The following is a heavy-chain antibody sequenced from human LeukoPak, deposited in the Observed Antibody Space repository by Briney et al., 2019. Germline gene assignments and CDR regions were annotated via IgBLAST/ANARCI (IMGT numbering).Heavy chain of an antibody. Sequence: GGSLRLSCAASRFTFSDYNMNWVRQAPAKGLERVSYITNSGSTIHYADSVKGRFTISRDNAKNSLYLQMNSLRAEDTAVYYCARSIGLTAGGVDVWGQGTTVTVS. V-gene: IGHV3-11*01. CDR3: ARSIGLTAGGVDV. D-gene: IGHD2/OR15-2a*01. CDR1: RFTFSDYN. CDR2: ITNSGSTI. J-gene: IGHJ6*02.